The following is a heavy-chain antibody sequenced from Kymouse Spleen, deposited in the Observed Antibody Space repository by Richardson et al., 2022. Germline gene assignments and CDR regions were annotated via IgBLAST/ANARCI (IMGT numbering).Heavy chain of an antibody. CDR2: ISGSGGST. CDR3: AYDFWSGYYPYYYYGMDV. J-gene: IGHJ6*02. Sequence: EVQLVESGGGLVQPGGSLRLSCAASGFTFSSYAMSWVRQAPGKGLEWVSAISGSGGSTYYADSVKGRFTISRDNSKNTLYLQMNSLRAEDTAVYYCAYDFWSGYYPYYYYGMDVWGQGTTVTVSS. V-gene: IGHV3-23*04. CDR1: GFTFSSYA. D-gene: IGHD3-3*01.